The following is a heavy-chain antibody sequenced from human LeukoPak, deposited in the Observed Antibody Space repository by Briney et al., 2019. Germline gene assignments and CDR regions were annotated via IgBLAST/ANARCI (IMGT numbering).Heavy chain of an antibody. V-gene: IGHV3-49*03. J-gene: IGHJ1*01. D-gene: IGHD3-10*01. CDR3: TGGVVNFYGSGNKH. CDR1: GFTFRDYG. Sequence: GGSLRLSCAGSGFTFRDYGISWFRQAPGKGLEWVGFIRGKAYGGTTEYAASVKGRFTISRDDSKSTAYLQMNSLKTEDTAVYYCTGGVVNFYGSGNKHWGQGTLVTVSS. CDR2: IRGKAYGGTT.